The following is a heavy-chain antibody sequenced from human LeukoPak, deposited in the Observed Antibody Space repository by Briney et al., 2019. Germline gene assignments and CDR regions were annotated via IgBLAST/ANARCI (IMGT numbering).Heavy chain of an antibody. J-gene: IGHJ4*02. CDR1: GYTFTSYG. V-gene: IGHV1-18*01. D-gene: IGHD5-12*01. CDR3: AREREDVEIVASDDFAY. Sequence: GASVKVSCKASGYTFTSYGISWVRQAPGQGLEWMGWISAYDGNTNYAQKLQGRVTMTTDTSTSTAYMELRSLRSDDTAVYYCAREREDVEIVASDDFAYLGQRTMVT. CDR2: ISAYDGNT.